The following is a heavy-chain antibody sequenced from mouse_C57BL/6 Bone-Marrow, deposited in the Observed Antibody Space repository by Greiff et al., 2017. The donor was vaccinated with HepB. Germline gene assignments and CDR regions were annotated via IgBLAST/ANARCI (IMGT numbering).Heavy chain of an antibody. J-gene: IGHJ4*01. CDR3: ARLGDGAMDY. V-gene: IGHV1-69*01. Sequence: VQLQQPGAELVMPGASVKLSCKASGYTFTSYWMHWVKQRPGQGLEWIGEIDPSDSYTNYNQKFTGKSTLTVDKSSSTAYMQLSSLTSEDSAVYYCARLGDGAMDYWGQGTSVTVSS. CDR2: IDPSDSYT. D-gene: IGHD3-3*01. CDR1: GYTFTSYW.